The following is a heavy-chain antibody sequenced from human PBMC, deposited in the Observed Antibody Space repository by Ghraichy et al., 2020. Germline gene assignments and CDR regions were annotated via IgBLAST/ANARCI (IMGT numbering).Heavy chain of an antibody. J-gene: IGHJ4*02. CDR1: GFTFSRYG. Sequence: GGSLRLSCAASGFTFSRYGMHWVRQAPGKGLVWVALMSTDGKTKYYEDSVRGRFTISRDNSKNTLFLQMNSWRAEDTAMYYCARGEDGSPDSWGQGTLVTVSS. V-gene: IGHV3-30*03. D-gene: IGHD1-26*01. CDR2: MSTDGKTK. CDR3: ARGEDGSPDS.